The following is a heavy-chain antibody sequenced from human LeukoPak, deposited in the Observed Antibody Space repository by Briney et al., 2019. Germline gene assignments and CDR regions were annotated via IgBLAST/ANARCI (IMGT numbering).Heavy chain of an antibody. CDR3: ARDNHYYMDV. J-gene: IGHJ6*03. CDR1: GFTFSSYA. CDR2: ISYDGSNK. Sequence: GRSLTLSCAASGFTFSSYAMHWVRQPPGKGLEWVAVISYDGSNKYYADSVKGRFTISRDNSKNTLYLQMNSLRAEDTAVYYCARDNHYYMDVWGKGTTVTVSS. V-gene: IGHV3-30*04. D-gene: IGHD1-14*01.